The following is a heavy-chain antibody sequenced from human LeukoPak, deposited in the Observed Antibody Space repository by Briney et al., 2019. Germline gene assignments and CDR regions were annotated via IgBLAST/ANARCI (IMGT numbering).Heavy chain of an antibody. J-gene: IGHJ4*02. V-gene: IGHV1-69*05. CDR2: IIPIFGTA. D-gene: IGHD3-22*01. CDR1: GYTFTGYY. Sequence: GASVKVSCKASGYTFTGYYMHWVRQAPGQGLEWMGGIIPIFGTANYAQKFQGRVTITTDESTSTAYMELSSLRSEDTAVYYCASQEDSSGYFPSLMTDWGQGTLVTVSS. CDR3: ASQEDSSGYFPSLMTD.